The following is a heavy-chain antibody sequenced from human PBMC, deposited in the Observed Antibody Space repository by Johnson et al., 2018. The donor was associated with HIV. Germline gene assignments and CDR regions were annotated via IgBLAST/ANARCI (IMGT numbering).Heavy chain of an antibody. Sequence: EVQLVESGGGLVKPGGSLRLSCAASGFTFTNAWMHWVRQAPGKGLEWVGRLKSRTAGETADYAAPVKGRFTISRDDSKNTLYLQMNSLKTEDTALYYCTTDVPGGPYYNAFDIWGQGTMVTVSS. CDR3: TTDVPGGPYYNAFDI. D-gene: IGHD1-26*01. CDR2: LKSRTAGETA. V-gene: IGHV3-15*01. J-gene: IGHJ3*02. CDR1: GFTFTNAW.